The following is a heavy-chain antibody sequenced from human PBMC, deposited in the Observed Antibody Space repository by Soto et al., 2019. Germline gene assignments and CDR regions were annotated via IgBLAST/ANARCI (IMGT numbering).Heavy chain of an antibody. CDR3: ARKHDSSFNGCFDD. Sequence: SCAASGYTFITYWMCWVRQAPGKGLEWVANIKQDGSETYYVDSVKGRFTISRDNAKNSPYLQMNSLRAEDTAVYYCARKHDSSFNGCFDDWGHGTLVTVSS. V-gene: IGHV3-7*03. J-gene: IGHJ4*01. D-gene: IGHD3-22*01. CDR1: GYTFITYW. CDR2: IKQDGSET.